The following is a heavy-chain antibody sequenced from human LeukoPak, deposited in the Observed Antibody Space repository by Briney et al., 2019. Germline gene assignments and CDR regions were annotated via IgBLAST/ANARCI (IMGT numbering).Heavy chain of an antibody. CDR2: INGDESST. CDR3: ARDRAESNWTNHTLFDS. Sequence: GGSLRLSCEASGFTFRDHWMHWVRHVPGKGLVWVSRINGDESSTAYADSVKGRFTISRDNARNTLYLQMNSLRVEDTAIYYCARDRAESNWTNHTLFDSWGQGPPVTVSS. V-gene: IGHV3-74*01. J-gene: IGHJ4*02. CDR1: GFTFRDHW. D-gene: IGHD1/OR15-1a*01.